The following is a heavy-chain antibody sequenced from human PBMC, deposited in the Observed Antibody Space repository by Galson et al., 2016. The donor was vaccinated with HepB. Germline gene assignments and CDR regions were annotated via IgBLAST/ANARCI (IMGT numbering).Heavy chain of an antibody. Sequence: SVKVSCKASGYTFTSYNINWVRQAPGQGLEWIGWIHPYNANTKFAPTFEGRVTMTTDTSTSTAYLELRSLRSDDTAVYYCARERGGYTYGDLWGQGTTVTVSS. CDR1: GYTFTSYN. J-gene: IGHJ6*02. D-gene: IGHD5-18*01. V-gene: IGHV1-18*04. CDR2: IHPYNANT. CDR3: ARERGGYTYGDL.